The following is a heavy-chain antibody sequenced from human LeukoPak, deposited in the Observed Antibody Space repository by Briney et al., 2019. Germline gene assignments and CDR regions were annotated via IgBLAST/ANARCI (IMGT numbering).Heavy chain of an antibody. J-gene: IGHJ4*02. CDR2: ISSSSSYI. D-gene: IGHD4-17*01. V-gene: IGHV3-21*01. CDR1: GFTFDDYA. CDR3: ARGTSTVRGFDY. Sequence: GGSLRLSCAASGFTFDDYAMHWVRQAPGKGLEWLSSISSSSSYIYYADSVKGRFTISRDNAKNSLYLQMNSLRAEDTAVYFCARGTSTVRGFDYWGQGTLVTVSS.